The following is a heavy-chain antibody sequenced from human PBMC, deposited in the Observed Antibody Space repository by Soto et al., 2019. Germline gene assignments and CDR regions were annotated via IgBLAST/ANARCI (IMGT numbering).Heavy chain of an antibody. CDR1: GGSVSSGSYY. V-gene: IGHV4-61*01. D-gene: IGHD5-18*01. J-gene: IGHJ5*02. Sequence: SETLSLTCTVSGGSVSSGSYYWSWIRQPPGKGLEWIGYIYYSGSTNYNPSLKSRVTISVDTSKNQFSLKLSSVTAADTAVYYCARQVSIHSYGWFDPWGQGTLVTVSS. CDR3: ARQVSIHSYGWFDP. CDR2: IYYSGST.